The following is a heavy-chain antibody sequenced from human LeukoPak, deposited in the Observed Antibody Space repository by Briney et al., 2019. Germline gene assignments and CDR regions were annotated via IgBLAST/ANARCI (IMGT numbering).Heavy chain of an antibody. J-gene: IGHJ4*02. Sequence: SQTLSLTCTVSGGSISSGGYYWSWIRQHPGKGLEWIGYIYYSGSTYYNPSLKSRVTISVDTSKNQFSLKLSSVTAADTAVYYCAGSDSGYDHYFDYWGQGTLVTVSS. V-gene: IGHV4-31*03. CDR1: GGSISSGGYY. CDR2: IYYSGST. CDR3: AGSDSGYDHYFDY. D-gene: IGHD5-12*01.